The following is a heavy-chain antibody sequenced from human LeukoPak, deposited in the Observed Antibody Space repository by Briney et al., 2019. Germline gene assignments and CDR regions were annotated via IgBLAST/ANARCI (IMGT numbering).Heavy chain of an antibody. CDR3: ARHYYDSSGADAFDI. V-gene: IGHV4-59*08. J-gene: IGHJ3*02. CDR1: GGSISSYY. Sequence: SETLSLTCTVSGGSISSYYWSWIRQPPGKGLEWIGYIYYSGSTNYNPSLKSRVTISVDTSKNQFSLKLRSVTAADTAVYYCARHYYDSSGADAFDIWGQGTMVTVSS. CDR2: IYYSGST. D-gene: IGHD3-22*01.